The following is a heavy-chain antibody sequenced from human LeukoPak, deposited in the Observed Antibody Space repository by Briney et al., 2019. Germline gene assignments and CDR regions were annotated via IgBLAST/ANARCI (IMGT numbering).Heavy chain of an antibody. CDR3: ARVYSGYVFFDY. Sequence: GGSLRLSCAASGFTFRSYWMHWVRQAPGKGLVWVSRINSDGSSTSYADSVKGRFTISRDNAKNTLYLQMNSLRAEDTAVYYCARVYSGYVFFDYWGQGTLVTVSS. CDR2: INSDGSST. J-gene: IGHJ4*02. V-gene: IGHV3-74*01. CDR1: GFTFRSYW. D-gene: IGHD5-12*01.